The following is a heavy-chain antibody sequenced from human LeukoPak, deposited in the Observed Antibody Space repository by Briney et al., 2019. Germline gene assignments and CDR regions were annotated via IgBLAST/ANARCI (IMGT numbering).Heavy chain of an antibody. CDR3: AKEPGIAAAMHDWFDP. D-gene: IGHD6-13*01. CDR1: GFTFSSYS. V-gene: IGHV3-48*04. J-gene: IGHJ5*02. Sequence: GGSLRLSCAASGFTFSSYSMNWVRQAPGKGLEWVSYFSSSSSTIYYADSVKGRLTISRDNAKNSLYLQMNSLRAEDTAVYYCAKEPGIAAAMHDWFDPWGQGTLVTVSS. CDR2: FSSSSSTI.